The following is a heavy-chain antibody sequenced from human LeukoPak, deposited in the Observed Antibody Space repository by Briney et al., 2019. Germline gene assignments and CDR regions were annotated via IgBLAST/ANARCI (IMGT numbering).Heavy chain of an antibody. V-gene: IGHV3-23*01. CDR1: GFTFSSYG. CDR3: AKDLEGATPKSGDAFDI. J-gene: IGHJ3*02. Sequence: RPGGSLRLSCAASGFTFSSYGMSWVRQAPGKGREWVSAISGSGGSTYYADSVKGRFTISRDNSKNTLYLQMNSLRAEDTAVYYCAKDLEGATPKSGDAFDIWGQGTMVTVSS. D-gene: IGHD1-26*01. CDR2: ISGSGGST.